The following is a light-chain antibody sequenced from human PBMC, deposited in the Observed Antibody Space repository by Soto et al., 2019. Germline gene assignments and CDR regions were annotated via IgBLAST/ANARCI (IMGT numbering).Light chain of an antibody. Sequence: QSVLTQPASVSGSPGQSITISCTGTSSGVGGYNYVSWYQQHPGKAPKLMIYDVSNRPSGVSNRFSGSKSGNTASPTISGLQAEDETDYYCSSYTSSTSVIFGGGTKLTVL. CDR1: SSGVGGYNY. CDR2: DVS. CDR3: SSYTSSTSVI. V-gene: IGLV2-14*01. J-gene: IGLJ2*01.